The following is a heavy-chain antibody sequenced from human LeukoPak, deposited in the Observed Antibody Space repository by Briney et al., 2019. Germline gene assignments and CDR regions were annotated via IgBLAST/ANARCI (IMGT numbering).Heavy chain of an antibody. CDR2: IIPILGIA. D-gene: IGHD4-23*01. CDR1: GYTFTSYA. J-gene: IGHJ4*02. Sequence: ASVKVSCKASGYTFTSYAISWVRQAPGQGLEWMGRIIPILGIANYAQKFQGRVTITADKSTSTAYMELGSLRSEDTAVYYCAIKVVTDYFDYWGQGTLVTVSS. V-gene: IGHV1-69*04. CDR3: AIKVVTDYFDY.